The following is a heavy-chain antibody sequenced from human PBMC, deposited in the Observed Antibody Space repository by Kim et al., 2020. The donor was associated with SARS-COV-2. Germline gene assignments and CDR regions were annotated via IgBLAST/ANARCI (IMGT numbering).Heavy chain of an antibody. D-gene: IGHD3-16*01. J-gene: IGHJ4*02. CDR3: ARLTRRLRLGELYYFDY. Sequence: GESLKISCKGSGYSFTSYWIGWVRQMPGKGLEWMGIIYPGDFDTRYSPSFQGQVTISADKSISTAYLQWSSLKASDTAMYYCARLTRRLRLGELYYFDYWGQGTLVTVSS. V-gene: IGHV5-51*01. CDR2: IYPGDFDT. CDR1: GYSFTSYW.